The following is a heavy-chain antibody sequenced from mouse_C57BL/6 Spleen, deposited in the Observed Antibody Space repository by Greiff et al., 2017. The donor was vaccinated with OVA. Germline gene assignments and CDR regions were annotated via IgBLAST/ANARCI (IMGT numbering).Heavy chain of an antibody. D-gene: IGHD1-1*01. V-gene: IGHV1-15*01. CDR1: GYTFTDYE. CDR2: IDPETGGT. CDR3: TRYETTVVPYYAMDY. J-gene: IGHJ4*01. Sequence: QVQLQQSGAELVRPGASVTLSCKASGYTFTDYEMHWVKQTPVHGLDWIGAIDPETGGTAYNQKFKGKAILTADKSSSTAYMELRSLTSEDSAVYYCTRYETTVVPYYAMDYWGQGTSVTVSS.